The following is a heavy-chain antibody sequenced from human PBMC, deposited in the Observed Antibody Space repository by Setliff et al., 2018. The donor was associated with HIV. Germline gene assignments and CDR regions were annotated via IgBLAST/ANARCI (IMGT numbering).Heavy chain of an antibody. CDR2: LYYSGST. CDR3: ARIPWVATLWGGAFDL. CDR1: GASIRSYY. Sequence: SETLSPTCIVSGASIRSYYWAWIRQSPGRGLQYLGHLYYSGSTNYNPSLKSRITMSMDTSKNQFSLQLSSVTAADTAVYYCARIPWVATLWGGAFDLWGHGTMVTVSS. J-gene: IGHJ3*01. V-gene: IGHV4-59*01. D-gene: IGHD5-12*01.